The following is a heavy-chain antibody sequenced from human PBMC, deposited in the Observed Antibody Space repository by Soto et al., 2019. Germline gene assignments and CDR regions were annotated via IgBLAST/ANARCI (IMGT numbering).Heavy chain of an antibody. Sequence: GGSLRLSCAAPGFTFSSYSMNWVRQAPEKGLEWVSYISSSSTIYYADSVKGRFTISRDNAKNSLYLQMNSLRAEDTAVYYCARSGVRDAFDIWGQGTMVTVSS. CDR1: GFTFSSYS. D-gene: IGHD3-10*01. V-gene: IGHV3-48*01. CDR3: ARSGVRDAFDI. CDR2: ISSSSTI. J-gene: IGHJ3*02.